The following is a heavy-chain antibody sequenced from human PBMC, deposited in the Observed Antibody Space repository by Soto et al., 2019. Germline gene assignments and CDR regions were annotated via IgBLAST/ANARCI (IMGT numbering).Heavy chain of an antibody. CDR1: GFIFSNYA. Sequence: QVQLVESGGGVVQPGRSLRLSCVASGFIFSNYAMYWVRQAPGKGLEWVAVISYDGSNKYYADSVKGRFTISRDNSKNTLYLEMNRLRTEETAVYYCARGAPPDHWGQGTLVTVSS. CDR2: ISYDGSNK. CDR3: ARGAPPDH. J-gene: IGHJ4*02. V-gene: IGHV3-30-3*01.